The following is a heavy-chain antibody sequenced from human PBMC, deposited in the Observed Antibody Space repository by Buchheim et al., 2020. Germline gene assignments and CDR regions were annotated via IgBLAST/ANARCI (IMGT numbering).Heavy chain of an antibody. CDR3: ARGSISGWYYQNYYGMDV. Sequence: QVQLVESGGGVVQPGRSLRLSCAASGFTFSSYAMHWVRQAPGEGLEWVAVISYDGSNKYYADSVKGRFTISRDNSKNTLYLQMNSLRAEDTAVYYCARGSISGWYYQNYYGMDVWGQGTT. CDR1: GFTFSSYA. V-gene: IGHV3-30*04. J-gene: IGHJ6*02. CDR2: ISYDGSNK. D-gene: IGHD6-19*01.